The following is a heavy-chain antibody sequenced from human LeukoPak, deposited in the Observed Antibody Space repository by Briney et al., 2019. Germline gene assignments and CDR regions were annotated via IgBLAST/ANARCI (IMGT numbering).Heavy chain of an antibody. CDR3: ATFSHHEGRFDP. CDR1: GYIFTGYY. V-gene: IGHV1-46*01. D-gene: IGHD2/OR15-2a*01. CDR2: INPSGGST. J-gene: IGHJ5*02. Sequence: ASVKVSCKASGYIFTGYYMQWVRQAPGQGLEWMGIINPSGGSTSYAQKFQGRVTMTRDTSTSTVYMELSSLRSEDTAVYYCATFSHHEGRFDPWGQGTLVTVSS.